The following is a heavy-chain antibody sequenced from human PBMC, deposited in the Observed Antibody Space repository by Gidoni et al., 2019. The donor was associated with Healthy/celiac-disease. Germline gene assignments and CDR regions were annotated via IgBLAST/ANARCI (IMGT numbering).Heavy chain of an antibody. CDR1: GFTFSSYG. D-gene: IGHD2-21*02. CDR3: ARSDSEDYYYGMDV. V-gene: IGHV3-30*03. CDR2: ISYDGSNK. J-gene: IGHJ6*02. Sequence: QVQLVESGGGVVQPGRSLRPSCAASGFTFSSYGMHWVRQAPGKGLEWVAVISYDGSNKYYADSVKGRFTISRDNSKNTLYLQMNSLRAEDTAVYYCARSDSEDYYYGMDVWGQGTTVTVSS.